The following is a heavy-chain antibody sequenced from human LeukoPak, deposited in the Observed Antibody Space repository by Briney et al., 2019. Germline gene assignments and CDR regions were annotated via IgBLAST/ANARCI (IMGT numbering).Heavy chain of an antibody. D-gene: IGHD3-22*01. CDR1: GFTFSSYS. CDR2: ISSSSSYI. Sequence: GGSLRLSCAASGFTFSSYSMNWVRQAPGKGLEWVSSISSSSSYIYYADSVKGRFTISRDNSKNTLYLQMNSLRAEDTAVYYCASNYYDSSGYTYWGQGTLVTVSS. V-gene: IGHV3-21*04. J-gene: IGHJ4*02. CDR3: ASNYYDSSGYTY.